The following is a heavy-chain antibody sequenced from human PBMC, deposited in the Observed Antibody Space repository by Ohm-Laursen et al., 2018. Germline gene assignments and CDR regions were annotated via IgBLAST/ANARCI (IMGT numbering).Heavy chain of an antibody. CDR2: MNPNSGNT. CDR3: ARDRKIGSGYCPGY. J-gene: IGHJ4*02. D-gene: IGHD3-22*01. V-gene: IGHV1-8*01. CDR1: GYTFTSYD. Sequence: SSVKVSCKASGYTFTSYDINWVRQATGQGLEWMGWMNPNSGNTGYAQKFQGRVTMTRNTSISTAYMELSSLRSEDTAVYYCARDRKIGSGYCPGYWGQGTLVTVSS.